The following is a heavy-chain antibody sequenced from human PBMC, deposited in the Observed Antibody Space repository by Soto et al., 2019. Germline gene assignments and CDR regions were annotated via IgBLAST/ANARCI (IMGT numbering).Heavy chain of an antibody. CDR1: GFTFSTYV. D-gene: IGHD1-26*01. CDR3: VKDGTFSNYWPYYCDY. CDR2: ISRNSNIM. Sequence: EVQLLESGGGLVQPGGSLRLSCAASGFTFSTYVMTWVRQAPGKGLEWVSSISRNSNIMYYEYSVKVRFTISRDNSKNTLYLQMDNVRAEDTAVYYCVKDGTFSNYWPYYCDYWGQGTLGTV. V-gene: IGHV3-23*01. J-gene: IGHJ4*02.